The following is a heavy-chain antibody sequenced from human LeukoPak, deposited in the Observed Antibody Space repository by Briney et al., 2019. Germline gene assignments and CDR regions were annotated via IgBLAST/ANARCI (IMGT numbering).Heavy chain of an antibody. Sequence: GGSLRVSCAASGFTFSSYGMHWVRQAPGKGLEWVAVISYDGSNKYYADSVKGRFTISRDNSKNTLYLQMNSLRAEDTAVYYCAKAILGYCSSTSCPMDVWGQGTTVTVSS. CDR3: AKAILGYCSSTSCPMDV. J-gene: IGHJ6*02. CDR1: GFTFSSYG. CDR2: ISYDGSNK. V-gene: IGHV3-30*18. D-gene: IGHD2-2*01.